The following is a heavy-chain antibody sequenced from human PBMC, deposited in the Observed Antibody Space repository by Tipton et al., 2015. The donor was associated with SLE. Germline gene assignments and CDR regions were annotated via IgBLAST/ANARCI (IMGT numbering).Heavy chain of an antibody. V-gene: IGHV3-74*01. J-gene: IGHJ6*03. CDR3: AREGVGYQLFPDYYYYYMDV. CDR1: GFTFSSYW. CDR2: IKSDVSST. Sequence: SLRLSCTASGFTFSSYWMHWVRQAPGKGLVWVSRIKSDVSSTSYADSVKGRFTISRDNAKNTLYLQMNSLRAEDTAVYYCAREGVGYQLFPDYYYYYMDVWGKGTTVTVSS. D-gene: IGHD2-2*01.